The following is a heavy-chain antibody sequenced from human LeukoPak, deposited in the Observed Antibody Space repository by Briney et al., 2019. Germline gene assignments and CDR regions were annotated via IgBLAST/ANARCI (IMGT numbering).Heavy chain of an antibody. J-gene: IGHJ4*02. V-gene: IGHV3-48*01. Sequence: QPGGSLRLSCAASGFSFSIYSMNWVRQAPGKGLEWVSYISSSSSTIFYADSVKGRFTISRDNAKNSLYLQMNSLRAEDTAVYYCAKDRSGMAYHFDFWGQGALVTVSS. D-gene: IGHD2-2*02. CDR3: AKDRSGMAYHFDF. CDR2: ISSSSSTI. CDR1: GFSFSIYS.